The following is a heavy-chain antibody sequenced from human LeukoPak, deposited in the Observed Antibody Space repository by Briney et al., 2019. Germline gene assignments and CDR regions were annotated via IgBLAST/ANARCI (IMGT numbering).Heavy chain of an antibody. CDR3: TRDPRVLDY. CDR1: GFTFGSYS. Sequence: GGSLRLSCAASGFTFGSYSMNWVRQAPGKGLEWVSYISGSGTDILYADSVKGRFTMSRDNAKNSLYLQMNSLGTEDTAVYYCTRDPRVLDYWGQGTLVTVSS. D-gene: IGHD3-10*01. CDR2: ISGSGTDI. V-gene: IGHV3-21*05. J-gene: IGHJ4*02.